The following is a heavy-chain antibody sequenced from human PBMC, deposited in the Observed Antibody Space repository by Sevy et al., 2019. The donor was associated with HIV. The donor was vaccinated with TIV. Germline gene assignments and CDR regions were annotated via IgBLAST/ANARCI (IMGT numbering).Heavy chain of an antibody. D-gene: IGHD1-26*01. CDR3: ARVPDSGGRGRADY. CDR1: GFSFNTYT. V-gene: IGHV3-21*01. CDR2: ISSSGVYE. J-gene: IGHJ4*02. Sequence: GGSLRLSCAASGFSFNTYTFYWVRQAPGEGLEWISSISSSGVYEYYADSVRGRFTISRDKAKNSLSLQRNGLRVEDTGVYYCARVPDSGGRGRADYWGQGTRVTVSS.